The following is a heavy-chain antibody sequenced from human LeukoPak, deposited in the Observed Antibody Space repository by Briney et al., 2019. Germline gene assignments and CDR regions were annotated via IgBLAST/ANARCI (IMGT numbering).Heavy chain of an antibody. CDR1: GFTFSSYG. D-gene: IGHD4-23*01. J-gene: IGHJ4*02. Sequence: GGSLRLSCAASGFTFSSYGMHWVRQAPGKGLEWVAVIWYDGSNKYYADSVKGRFTMSRDNSKNTLYLQMNSLRAEDTAVYYCAKDDYGGNSGFDYWGQGTLVTVSS. CDR2: IWYDGSNK. CDR3: AKDDYGGNSGFDY. V-gene: IGHV3-33*06.